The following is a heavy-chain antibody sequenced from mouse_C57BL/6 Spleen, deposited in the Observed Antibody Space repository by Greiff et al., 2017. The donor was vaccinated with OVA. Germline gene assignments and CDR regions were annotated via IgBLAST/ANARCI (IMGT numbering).Heavy chain of an antibody. CDR2: ISDGGSYT. Sequence: EVKVEESGGGLVKPGGSLKLSCAASGFTFSSYAMSWVRQTPEKRLEWVATISDGGSYTYYPDNVKGRFTISRDNAKNNLYLQMSHLKSEDTAMYYCARERTGAFDYWGQGTTLTVSS. CDR3: ARERTGAFDY. D-gene: IGHD4-1*01. CDR1: GFTFSSYA. V-gene: IGHV5-4*01. J-gene: IGHJ2*01.